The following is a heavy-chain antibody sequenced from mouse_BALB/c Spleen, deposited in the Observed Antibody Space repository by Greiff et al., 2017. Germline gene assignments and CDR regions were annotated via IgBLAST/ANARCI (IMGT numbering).Heavy chain of an antibody. CDR3: ARTGATTVNAMDY. D-gene: IGHD2-13*01. J-gene: IGHJ4*01. CDR1: GFSLTSYG. CDR2: IWSGGST. Sequence: VHLVESGPGLVQPSQSLSITCTVSGFSLTSYGVHWVRQSPGKGLEWLGVIWSGGSTDYNAAFISRLSISKDNSKSQVFFKMNSLQANDTAIYYCARTGATTVNAMDYWGQGTSVTVSS. V-gene: IGHV2-2*02.